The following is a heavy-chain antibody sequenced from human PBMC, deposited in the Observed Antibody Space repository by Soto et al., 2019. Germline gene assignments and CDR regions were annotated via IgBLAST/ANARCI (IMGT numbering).Heavy chain of an antibody. Sequence: SVKVSCQASGGTFSSYAISWVRQAPGQGLEWMGGIIPIFGTANYAQKFQGRVTITADESTSTAYMELSSLRSEDTAVYYCARTSRITIFGVLRLNWFDPWGQGTLVTVSS. D-gene: IGHD3-3*01. J-gene: IGHJ5*02. V-gene: IGHV1-69*13. CDR3: ARTSRITIFGVLRLNWFDP. CDR1: GGTFSSYA. CDR2: IIPIFGTA.